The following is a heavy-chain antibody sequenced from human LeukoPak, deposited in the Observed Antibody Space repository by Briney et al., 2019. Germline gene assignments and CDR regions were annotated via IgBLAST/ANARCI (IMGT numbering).Heavy chain of an antibody. D-gene: IGHD4-17*01. Sequence: GGSLRLSCAASGFTFSSYGMRWVRQAPGKGLEWVAVIWYDGSNKYYADSVKGRFTISRDNSKNTLYLQMNSLRAEDTAVYYCAKSAYGSGFDYWGQGTLVTVSS. V-gene: IGHV3-30*02. J-gene: IGHJ4*02. CDR3: AKSAYGSGFDY. CDR1: GFTFSSYG. CDR2: IWYDGSNK.